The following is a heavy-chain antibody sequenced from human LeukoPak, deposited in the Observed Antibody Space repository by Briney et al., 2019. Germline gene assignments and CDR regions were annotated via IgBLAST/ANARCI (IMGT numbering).Heavy chain of an antibody. CDR2: IIPIFGTA. J-gene: IGHJ4*02. CDR3: ARKGIAAAGFFDY. CDR1: GYTFTSYD. Sequence: ASVKVSCKASGYTFTSYDINWVRQAPGQGLEWMGGIIPIFGTANYAQKFQGRVTITADKSTSTAYMELSSLRSEDTAVYYCARKGIAAAGFFDYWGQGTLVTVSS. D-gene: IGHD6-13*01. V-gene: IGHV1-69*06.